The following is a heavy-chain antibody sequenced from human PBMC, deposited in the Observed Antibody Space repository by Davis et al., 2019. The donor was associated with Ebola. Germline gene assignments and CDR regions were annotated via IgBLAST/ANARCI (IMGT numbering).Heavy chain of an antibody. CDR2: INDGGNS. J-gene: IGHJ5*02. CDR1: GCSISSSSHY. CDR3: ARLVYDYVGGSPTSWFDP. Sequence: SETLSLTCTVSGCSISSSSHYWGWIRQLPGKGLEWIGSINDGGNSFYNPSLESRVTISVDTSKNEFSLKVPFVTAADTGVYYCARLVYDYVGGSPTSWFDPWGQGTRVTVSS. V-gene: IGHV4-39*01. D-gene: IGHD3-16*01.